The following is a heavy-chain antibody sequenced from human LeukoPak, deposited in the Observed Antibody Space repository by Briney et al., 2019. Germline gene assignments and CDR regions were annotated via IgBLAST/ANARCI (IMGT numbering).Heavy chain of an antibody. CDR1: GYTFTSYG. CDR3: ARALASSGYPFNGY. D-gene: IGHD3-22*01. J-gene: IGHJ4*02. Sequence: ASVKVSCKASGYTFTSYGISWVRQAPGQGLEWMGWISAYNGNTNYAQKLQGRVTMTTDTSTSTACMELRSLRSDDTAVYYCARALASSGYPFNGYWGQGTLVTVSS. CDR2: ISAYNGNT. V-gene: IGHV1-18*01.